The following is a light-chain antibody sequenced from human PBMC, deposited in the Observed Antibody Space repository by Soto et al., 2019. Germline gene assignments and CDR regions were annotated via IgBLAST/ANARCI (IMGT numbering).Light chain of an antibody. Sequence: QSVLTQPPSASGTPGQRVTISCSGLNSNIGSKYVYWYQQVPGTAPKLRMYMNNQRPSGVPDRFSGYKSGTSASLAIGCLRSEDEAEYYCAAWHASVSGLAFGGGTKLTVL. CDR1: NSNIGSKY. CDR3: AAWHASVSGLA. J-gene: IGLJ2*01. V-gene: IGLV1-47*01. CDR2: MNN.